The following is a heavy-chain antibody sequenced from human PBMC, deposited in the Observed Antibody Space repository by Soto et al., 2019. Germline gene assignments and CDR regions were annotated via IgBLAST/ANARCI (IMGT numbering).Heavy chain of an antibody. V-gene: IGHV3-30*03. J-gene: IGHJ4*02. Sequence: QVQLVESGGGVVQPGKSLRLSCAASGFTFNSYAMHWARQAPGKGLEWVTVISIRGGDEYYAESVRGRFTISRDDSKNTLYLQMDSLRVEDTAVHYCARGTIVARQHLDYWGQGTLVTVSS. CDR2: ISIRGGDE. D-gene: IGHD6-6*01. CDR1: GFTFNSYA. CDR3: ARGTIVARQHLDY.